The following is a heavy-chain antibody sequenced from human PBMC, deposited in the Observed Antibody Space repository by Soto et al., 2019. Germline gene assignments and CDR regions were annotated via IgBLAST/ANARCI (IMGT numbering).Heavy chain of an antibody. J-gene: IGHJ6*02. V-gene: IGHV2-5*01. D-gene: IGHD6-25*01. CDR1: GFSLNTGGVG. CDR2: VFWNDDK. CDR3: AHRRSPNACGWDV. Sequence: QITLKESGPTLVKASQTLTLSCTFSGFSLNTGGVGVGWIRQPPGKALEWLALVFWNDDKRYRPSLGNRLTINKDTSNNHVVIIMTNMDPVDTATYFCAHRRSPNACGWDVWGQGTTVTVSS.